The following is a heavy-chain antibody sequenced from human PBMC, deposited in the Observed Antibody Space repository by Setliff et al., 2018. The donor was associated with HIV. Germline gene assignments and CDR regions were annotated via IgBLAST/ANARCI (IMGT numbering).Heavy chain of an antibody. CDR1: GYPFLLYG. V-gene: IGHV1-18*01. CDR3: AREGSGSYYYFYYIDV. Sequence: GASVKVSCKASGYPFLLYGITWVRQAPGQGLEWMGWINPYNGNTKYAQNFQDKFTMTADTSSATVYIQLGSLTTADTAMYYCAREGSGSYYYFYYIDVWGKGTTVTVSS. D-gene: IGHD1-26*01. CDR2: INPYNGNT. J-gene: IGHJ6*03.